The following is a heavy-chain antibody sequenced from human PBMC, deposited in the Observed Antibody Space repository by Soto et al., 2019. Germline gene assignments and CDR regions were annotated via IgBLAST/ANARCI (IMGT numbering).Heavy chain of an antibody. Sequence: ASVKVSCKASGYTFTSYAMNWVRQAPGQGLEWMEWINTNTGNPTYAQGFTGRFVFSLDTSVSTAYLQICSLKAEDTAVYYCARDLDSSGWYSFYYYYGMDVWGQGTTVTVSS. CDR2: INTNTGNP. CDR1: GYTFTSYA. J-gene: IGHJ6*02. CDR3: ARDLDSSGWYSFYYYYGMDV. D-gene: IGHD6-19*01. V-gene: IGHV7-4-1*01.